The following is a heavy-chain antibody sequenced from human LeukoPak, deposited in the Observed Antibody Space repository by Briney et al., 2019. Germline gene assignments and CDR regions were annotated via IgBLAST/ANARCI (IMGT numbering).Heavy chain of an antibody. CDR2: IRYDGSHK. Sequence: GGSLRLSCATSGFTFSSYGMHWVRQAPGKGLEWVTFIRYDGSHKYYADSVKGRFTISRDNAKNSLYLQMNSLRAEDTAVYFCAREGYYGSGLYYYYYMDVWGKGATVTVSS. CDR1: GFTFSSYG. D-gene: IGHD3-10*01. CDR3: AREGYYGSGLYYYYYMDV. J-gene: IGHJ6*03. V-gene: IGHV3-30*02.